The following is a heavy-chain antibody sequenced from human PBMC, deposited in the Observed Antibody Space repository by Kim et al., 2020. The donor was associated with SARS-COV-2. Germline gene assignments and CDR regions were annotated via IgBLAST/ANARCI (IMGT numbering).Heavy chain of an antibody. Sequence: ASVKVSCKASDFTFTNYGVSWVRQAPGQGLEWMGWISGYNGNTRYAQNFQGRFTMTIDTSRSTAYMEVRSLRSDDTAVYYCAREVTSKGLDLWGQGTLVTVSS. V-gene: IGHV1-18*04. D-gene: IGHD2-21*02. CDR3: AREVTSKGLDL. CDR1: DFTFTNYG. CDR2: ISGYNGNT. J-gene: IGHJ4*02.